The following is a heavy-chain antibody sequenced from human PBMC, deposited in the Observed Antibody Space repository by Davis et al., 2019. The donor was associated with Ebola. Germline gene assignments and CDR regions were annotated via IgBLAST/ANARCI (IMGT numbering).Heavy chain of an antibody. J-gene: IGHJ2*01. CDR3: ARHVYGDFWYFDL. CDR1: GFIVGAKY. Sequence: GGSLRLSCAASGFIVGAKYMSWVRQAPGKGLEWVSVIYRDGRTYYADSVKGRFTISRDKSKNTVYLQTNSLRAEDTAVYYCARHVYGDFWYFDLWGRGTLVTVSS. D-gene: IGHD4-17*01. CDR2: IYRDGRT. V-gene: IGHV3-53*01.